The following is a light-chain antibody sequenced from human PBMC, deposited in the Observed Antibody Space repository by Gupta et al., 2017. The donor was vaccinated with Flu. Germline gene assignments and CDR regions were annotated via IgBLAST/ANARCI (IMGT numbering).Light chain of an antibody. Sequence: GDRVTITCRASQDINRWLAWYQQKPGKAPKVLIYKASNLESGVPSRFSGSGSGTEFTLSISSLQPDDFATYYFQQYNSNSGAFGQGTKLEIK. V-gene: IGKV1-5*03. J-gene: IGKJ1*01. CDR1: QDINRW. CDR2: KAS. CDR3: QQYNSNSGA.